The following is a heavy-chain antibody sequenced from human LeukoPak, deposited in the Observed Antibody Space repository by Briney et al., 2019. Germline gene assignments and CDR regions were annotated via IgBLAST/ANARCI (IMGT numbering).Heavy chain of an antibody. CDR3: AKVSAVAGKFDY. CDR1: GFTFSSYA. J-gene: IGHJ4*02. V-gene: IGHV3-23*01. Sequence: GGSLRLSCAASGFTFSSYAMSWVRQAPGKGLEWVSAISGSGGSTYYADSVKGRFTIPRDNSKNTLYLQMNSLRAEDTAVYYCAKVSAVAGKFDYWGQGTLVTVSS. D-gene: IGHD6-19*01. CDR2: ISGSGGST.